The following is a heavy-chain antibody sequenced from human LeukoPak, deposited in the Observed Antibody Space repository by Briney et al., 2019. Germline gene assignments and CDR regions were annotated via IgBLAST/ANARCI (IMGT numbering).Heavy chain of an antibody. CDR2: INPNSGGT. V-gene: IGHV1-2*06. Sequence: ASVKVSCKASGYTFTGYYMHWVRQAPGQGLEWMGQINPNSGGTNYAQKFQGRVTMTRDTSISTAYMELSRLRSDDTAVYYCARMTYYYDSSGYYYVDYWGQGTLVTVSS. CDR3: ARMTYYYDSSGYYYVDY. CDR1: GYTFTGYY. J-gene: IGHJ4*02. D-gene: IGHD3-22*01.